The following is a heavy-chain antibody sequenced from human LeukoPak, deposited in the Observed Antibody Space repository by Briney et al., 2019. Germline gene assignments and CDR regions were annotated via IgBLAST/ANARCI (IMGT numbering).Heavy chain of an antibody. J-gene: IGHJ4*02. CDR3: ARVRSGYYSDY. Sequence: GGSLRLSCAASGFTFSSYSINWVRQAAGKGLEWVSYISSSSSTIYYADSVKGRCTISRDNAKNSLYLQMNNLRDEDTAVYYCARVRSGYYSDYWGQGTLVTVSS. CDR1: GFTFSSYS. V-gene: IGHV3-48*02. CDR2: ISSSSSTI.